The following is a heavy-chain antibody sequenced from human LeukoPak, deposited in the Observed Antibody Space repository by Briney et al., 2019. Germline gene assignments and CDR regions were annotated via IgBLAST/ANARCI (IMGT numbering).Heavy chain of an antibody. Sequence: SETLSLTCTFSAGSISSGGYYWSWIRQHPGKGLEWIGYIYYRGSTYYNPSLKSRVSISVDTSKNQFSLHLSSVTAADTAVYYCARSAFLVTAPGLYYFDYWGQGTLVAVSS. V-gene: IGHV4-31*03. J-gene: IGHJ4*02. CDR1: AGSISSGGYY. D-gene: IGHD6-13*01. CDR2: IYYRGST. CDR3: ARSAFLVTAPGLYYFDY.